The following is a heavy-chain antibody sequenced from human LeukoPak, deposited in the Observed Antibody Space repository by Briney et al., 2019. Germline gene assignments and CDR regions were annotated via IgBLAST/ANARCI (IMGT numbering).Heavy chain of an antibody. CDR1: GGTFSSYA. D-gene: IGHD3-9*01. CDR3: ASRISEKRYFDWLLFDY. J-gene: IGHJ4*02. V-gene: IGHV1-69*04. Sequence: GSSVKVSCKASGGTFSSYAISWVRQAPGQGLEWMGRIIPILGIANYAQKFQGRVTITADKSTSTAYMELSSLRSEDTAVYYCASRISEKRYFDWLLFDYWGQGTLVTVSS. CDR2: IIPILGIA.